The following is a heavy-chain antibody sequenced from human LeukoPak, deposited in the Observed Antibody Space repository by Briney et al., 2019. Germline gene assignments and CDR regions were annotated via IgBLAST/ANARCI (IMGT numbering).Heavy chain of an antibody. CDR2: IYYSGST. Sequence: PSETLSLTCTVSGGSISSYYWSWIRQPPGKGLEWIGYIYYSGSTNYNPSLKSRVTISVDTSKNQFSLKLSSVTAADTAVYYCARDFGRNYGGMDVWGQGTTVTVSS. CDR3: ARDFGRNYGGMDV. D-gene: IGHD3-10*01. CDR1: GGSISSYY. V-gene: IGHV4-59*01. J-gene: IGHJ6*02.